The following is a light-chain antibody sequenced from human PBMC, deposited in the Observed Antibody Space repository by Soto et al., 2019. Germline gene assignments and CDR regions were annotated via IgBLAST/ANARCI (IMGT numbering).Light chain of an antibody. Sequence: QSALTQPASVSGSPGQSITISCTGTSSDVGSYNVVSWYQQHPGKAPKLMIYEGSKRPSGVSNRFSGSKSGNTASLTISGLQAEDEADYYCCSYEGSSPYVFGTGTKVTVL. CDR2: EGS. CDR3: CSYEGSSPYV. V-gene: IGLV2-23*01. J-gene: IGLJ1*01. CDR1: SSDVGSYNV.